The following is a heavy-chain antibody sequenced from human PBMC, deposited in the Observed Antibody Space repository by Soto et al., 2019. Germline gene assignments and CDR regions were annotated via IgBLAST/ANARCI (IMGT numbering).Heavy chain of an antibody. CDR1: DYTFSNYY. CDR2: INPDGGAT. V-gene: IGHV1-46*01. J-gene: IGHJ4*02. D-gene: IGHD1-26*01. CDR3: ARGGRDVV. Sequence: QVQLVQSGAAVRKPGASVSVSCKASDYTFSNYYMSWVRQTPGQGLEWMGKINPDGGATNYAQNLQGRRTITSDTLTYIDYMEITGQTSDDAAVYYCARGGRDVVWGQGAQVTVSS.